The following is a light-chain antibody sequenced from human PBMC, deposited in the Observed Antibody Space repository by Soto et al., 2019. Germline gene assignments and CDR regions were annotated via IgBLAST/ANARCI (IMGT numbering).Light chain of an antibody. CDR3: HQRQSWPRT. V-gene: IGKV3-11*01. CDR2: LTS. CDR1: QAVNTR. J-gene: IGKJ1*01. Sequence: IVLTQSPGTLSLSPWERVTLSCRASQAVNTRLAWYQHKPGQAPRLLIYLTSNRAAGIPARFSGRGSGTDFTLTISDVEPEDFAVYYCHQRQSWPRTFGQGTKVDIK.